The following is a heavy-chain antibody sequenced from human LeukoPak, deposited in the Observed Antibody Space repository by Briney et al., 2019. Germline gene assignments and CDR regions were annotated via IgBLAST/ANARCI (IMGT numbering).Heavy chain of an antibody. CDR2: IYPGDSDT. V-gene: IGHV5-51*01. CDR3: ARHKRVAVAGTYWFDP. D-gene: IGHD6-19*01. CDR1: GYSFTSYW. Sequence: GESLKISCKGSGYSFTSYWIGWVRQMPGKGLEWMGIIYPGDSDTRYSPSFQGQVTISADKSISTAYLQWSSLKASDTAMYYCARHKRVAVAGTYWFDPWGQGILVTVSS. J-gene: IGHJ5*02.